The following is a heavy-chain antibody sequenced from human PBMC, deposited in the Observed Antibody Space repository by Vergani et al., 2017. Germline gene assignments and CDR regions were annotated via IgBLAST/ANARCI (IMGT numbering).Heavy chain of an antibody. CDR1: GGSISSGDYY. J-gene: IGHJ4*02. CDR2: IYYSGST. D-gene: IGHD2-2*01. V-gene: IGHV4-30-4*08. CDR3: ARVRLGYCSSTSCYVGPNFDY. Sequence: QVQLPESGPGLVKPSQTLSLTCTVSGGSISSGDYYWSWIRQPPGKGLEWIGYIYYSGSTYYNPSLKSRVTISVETSKNQFSLKLSSVTAADTAVYYCARVRLGYCSSTSCYVGPNFDYWGQGTLVTVSS.